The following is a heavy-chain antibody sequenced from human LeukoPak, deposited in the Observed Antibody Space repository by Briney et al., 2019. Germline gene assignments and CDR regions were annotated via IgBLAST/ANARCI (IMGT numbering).Heavy chain of an antibody. D-gene: IGHD2-2*01. Sequence: SVKVSCKASGGTFSSYAISWVRQAPGQGLEWMGGIIPIFGTANYAQKFQGRVTITADESTSTAHMELSSLRSEDTAVYYCARSVVVVPAATGAEYFQHWGQGTLVTVSS. CDR2: IIPIFGTA. CDR3: ARSVVVVPAATGAEYFQH. CDR1: GGTFSSYA. J-gene: IGHJ1*01. V-gene: IGHV1-69*13.